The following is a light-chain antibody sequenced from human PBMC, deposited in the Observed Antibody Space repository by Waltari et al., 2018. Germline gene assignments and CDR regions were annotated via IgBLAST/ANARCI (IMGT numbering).Light chain of an antibody. J-gene: IGLJ2*01. Sequence: SSDLTQDPSLSVALGQTVRITCQADSLRRYYASWYQQRPGKAPILVLYGPDNRPSGIPDRFSGSTSGNTASLTITGAQAEDEADYYCHSRETFSTRLFGGGTRLTV. CDR2: GPD. CDR3: HSRETFSTRL. CDR1: SLRRYY. V-gene: IGLV3-19*01.